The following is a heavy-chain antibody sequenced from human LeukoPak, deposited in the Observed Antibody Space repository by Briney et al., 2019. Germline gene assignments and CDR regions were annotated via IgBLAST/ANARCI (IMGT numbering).Heavy chain of an antibody. D-gene: IGHD6-13*01. CDR2: INTDGSST. V-gene: IGHV3-74*01. CDR3: AKDADMRLAAAGTAFDI. J-gene: IGHJ3*02. CDR1: GFTFSSYW. Sequence: PGGSLRLSCAASGFTFSSYWMHWVRQAPGKGLVWVSRINTDGSSTSYADSVKGRFTISRDNAKNSLYLQMNSLRAEDTALYYCAKDADMRLAAAGTAFDIWGQGTMVTVSS.